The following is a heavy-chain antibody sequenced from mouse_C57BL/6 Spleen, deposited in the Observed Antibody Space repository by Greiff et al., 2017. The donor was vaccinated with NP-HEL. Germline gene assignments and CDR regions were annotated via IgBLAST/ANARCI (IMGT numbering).Heavy chain of an antibody. J-gene: IGHJ2*01. CDR3: ARGDYDGSYFDY. V-gene: IGHV5-17*01. Sequence: EVQRVESGGGLVKPGGSLKLSCAASGFTFSDYGMHWVRQAPETGLEWVAYISSGSSTIYYADTVKGRFTISRDNAKNTLFLQMTSLRAEDTAMYYCARGDYDGSYFDYWGQGTTLTVSS. CDR2: ISSGSSTI. CDR1: GFTFSDYG. D-gene: IGHD2-4*01.